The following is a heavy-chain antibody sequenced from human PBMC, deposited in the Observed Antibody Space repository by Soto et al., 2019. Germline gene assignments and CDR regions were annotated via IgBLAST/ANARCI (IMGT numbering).Heavy chain of an antibody. J-gene: IGHJ4*02. D-gene: IGHD5-12*01. V-gene: IGHV3-74*01. CDR2: INSDGSST. CDR3: ARDQDSGYDYVIFDY. Sequence: EVQLVESGGGLVQPGGSLRLSCAASGFTFSSYWMHWVRQAPGKGLVWVSRINSDGSSTSYADSVKGRFTISRDNAKNTLYLQMNSLRAEDTAVYYCARDQDSGYDYVIFDYWGQGTLVTVSS. CDR1: GFTFSSYW.